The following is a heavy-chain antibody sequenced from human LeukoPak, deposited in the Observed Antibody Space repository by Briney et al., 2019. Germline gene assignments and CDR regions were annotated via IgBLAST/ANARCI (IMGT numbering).Heavy chain of an antibody. D-gene: IGHD6-13*01. Sequence: ASVTVSCKASGYTFTGDYMYWVRQAPGQGLEWMGWINPNTGTTNYAQKFQGRVSMTRDTSTTTAYMELHSLTPDDTAVYYCARDGSSRRTFDPWGQGTLVTVSS. CDR3: ARDGSSRRTFDP. CDR1: GYTFTGDY. V-gene: IGHV1-2*02. J-gene: IGHJ5*02. CDR2: INPNTGTT.